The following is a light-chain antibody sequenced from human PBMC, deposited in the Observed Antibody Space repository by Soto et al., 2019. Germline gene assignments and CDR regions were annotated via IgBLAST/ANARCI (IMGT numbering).Light chain of an antibody. CDR3: QQYNSYSVT. J-gene: IGKJ1*01. Sequence: DIQMTQSPSTLSASVGDRVTITCRASQSITSWLAWYQQKPGKAPKLLIYDASSLESGVPSRFSGSGSGTEFTLNISILQPDDFATYYCQQYNSYSVTFGQGTKVDIK. CDR2: DAS. V-gene: IGKV1-5*01. CDR1: QSITSW.